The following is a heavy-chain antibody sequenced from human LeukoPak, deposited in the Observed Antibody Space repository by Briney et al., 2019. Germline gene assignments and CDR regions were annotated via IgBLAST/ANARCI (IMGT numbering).Heavy chain of an antibody. CDR1: GGTFSSYA. J-gene: IGHJ5*02. CDR3: AGVVKGPAAIVVGWFDP. Sequence: GASVKVCCNASGGTFSSYAISWVRQATGQGLEWIGGFIPIFGTANYAQKFQGRVTITADESTSTAYMELSSLRSDDTAVYYCAGVVKGPAAIVVGWFDPWGQGTLVTVSS. D-gene: IGHD2-2*02. CDR2: FIPIFGTA. V-gene: IGHV1-69*01.